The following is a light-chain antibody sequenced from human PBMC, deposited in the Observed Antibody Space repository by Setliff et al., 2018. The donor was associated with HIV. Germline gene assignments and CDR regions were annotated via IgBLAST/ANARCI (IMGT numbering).Light chain of an antibody. J-gene: IGKJ4*01. CDR2: AAS. V-gene: IGKV1-39*01. Sequence: DIQMTQYPSSLSASVGDRVTITCRASQSISSYLNWYQQKPGKAPKLLIYAASSLQSGVPSRFSGSGSGTAFTLTISSLQPEDFATYYCQQSYSTPLTFGGGTKVDIK. CDR3: QQSYSTPLT. CDR1: QSISSY.